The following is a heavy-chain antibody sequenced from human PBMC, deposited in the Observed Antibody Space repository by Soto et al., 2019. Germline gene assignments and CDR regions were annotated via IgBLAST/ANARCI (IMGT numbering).Heavy chain of an antibody. CDR2: IIPIFGTA. CDR3: ERGRGYSSGWYLDY. CDR1: GGTFSSYA. Sequence: QVQLVQSGAEVKKPGSSVKVSCKASGGTFSSYAISWVRQAPGQGLEWMGGIIPIFGTANYAQKFQGRVTITEDNSTSTDYLELSSLRSEETAVYYCERGRGYSSGWYLDYWGQGTLVTVSS. V-gene: IGHV1-69*06. J-gene: IGHJ4*02. D-gene: IGHD6-19*01.